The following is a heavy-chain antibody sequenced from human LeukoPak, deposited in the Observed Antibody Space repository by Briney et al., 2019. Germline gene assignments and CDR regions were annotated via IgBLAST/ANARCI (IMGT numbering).Heavy chain of an antibody. V-gene: IGHV3-48*01. D-gene: IGHD1-26*01. J-gene: IGHJ4*02. CDR2: ISSSSSTI. CDR1: GFTFSSYS. Sequence: GGSLRLSCAASGFTFSSYSMNWVRQAPGKGLEWVSYISSSSSTIYYADSVKGRFTISRDNAKNSLYLQMNSLRAEDTAVYYCAREFSGSYPSRANDYWGQGTLVTVSS. CDR3: AREFSGSYPSRANDY.